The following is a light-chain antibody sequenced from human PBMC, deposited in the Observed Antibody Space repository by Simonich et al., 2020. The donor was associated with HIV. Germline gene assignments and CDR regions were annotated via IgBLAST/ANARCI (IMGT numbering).Light chain of an antibody. V-gene: IGKV1-5*03. CDR1: QSISSW. CDR3: QHYNNYLYT. CDR2: KTS. Sequence: DIQMTQSPSTLSASVVDRVTITCRAIQSISSWLAWYQQKPGKAPKLLIYKTSTLESGVPSRFSGSGSGTEFTLTISSLQPDDFATYYCQHYNNYLYTFGQGTKLEI. J-gene: IGKJ2*01.